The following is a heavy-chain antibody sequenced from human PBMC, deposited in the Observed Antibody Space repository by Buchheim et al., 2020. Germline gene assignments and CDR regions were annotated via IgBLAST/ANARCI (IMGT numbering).Heavy chain of an antibody. J-gene: IGHJ4*02. V-gene: IGHV3-30*18. CDR3: AKGVLAWEW. CDR1: GFTFSSYG. Sequence: QVQLVESGGGVVQPGRSLRLSCAASGFTFSSYGMHWVRQAPGKGLEWVAVISYDGSNKYYADSVKGRFTISRDNSKKTLYLQMNSLRAEDTAVYYCAKGVLAWEWWGQGTL. CDR2: ISYDGSNK. D-gene: IGHD1-26*01.